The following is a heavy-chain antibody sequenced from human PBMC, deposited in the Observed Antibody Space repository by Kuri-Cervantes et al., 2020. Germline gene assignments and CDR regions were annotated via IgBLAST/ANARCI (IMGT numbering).Heavy chain of an antibody. J-gene: IGHJ5*02. CDR3: ARDVGALNWFDP. D-gene: IGHD1-26*01. CDR2: IYSGGST. CDR1: GLTVSSNY. V-gene: IGHV3-53*01. Sequence: GESLKISCAASGLTVSSNYMNWVRQAPGRGLEWVSLIYSGGSTYYGDSVKGRFIISRDISKNTLYLQMNSLRAEDTAVYYCARDVGALNWFDPWGQGTLVTVSS.